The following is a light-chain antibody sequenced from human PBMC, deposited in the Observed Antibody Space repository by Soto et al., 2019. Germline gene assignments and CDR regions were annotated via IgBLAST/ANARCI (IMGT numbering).Light chain of an antibody. CDR2: VTS. Sequence: IQLTQSPSSLSASVGDRVTITCRASQGLSSYLAWYQQKPGKAPKLLIYVTSTLQSGVPSRFSGSGSGTDFTLTISRLEPEDFAVYYCQQYGSSPRTFGQGTKVEIK. CDR1: QGLSSY. CDR3: QQYGSSPRT. J-gene: IGKJ1*01. V-gene: IGKV1-9*01.